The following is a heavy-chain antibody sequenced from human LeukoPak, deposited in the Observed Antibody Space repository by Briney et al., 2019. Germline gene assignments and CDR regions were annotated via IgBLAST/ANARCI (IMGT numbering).Heavy chain of an antibody. D-gene: IGHD3-16*01. CDR2: ISSRSITI. J-gene: IGHJ3*02. Sequence: GGSLRLSCAASGFTFSSYELYWVRQAPGTGLEWISYISSRSITIKYADSVRGRFTIPRDDARESLYLQMNSLRAEDTAIYYCGASRQYVGAFDIWGQGTLVTVSS. V-gene: IGHV3-48*03. CDR3: GASRQYVGAFDI. CDR1: GFTFSSYE.